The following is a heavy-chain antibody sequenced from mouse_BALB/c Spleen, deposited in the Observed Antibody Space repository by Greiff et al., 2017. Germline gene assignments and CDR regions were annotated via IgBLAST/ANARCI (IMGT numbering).Heavy chain of an antibody. CDR1: GYTFSSYW. CDR2: ILPGSGST. V-gene: IGHV1-9*01. D-gene: IGHD1-1*01. Sequence: QVQLQQSGAELMKPGASVKISCKATGYTFSSYWIEWVKQRPGHGLEWIGEILPGSGSTNYNEKFKGKATFTADTSSNTAYMQLSSLTSEDSAVYNCARRTLRGAMDYWGQGTSDTVSS. CDR3: ARRTLRGAMDY. J-gene: IGHJ4*01.